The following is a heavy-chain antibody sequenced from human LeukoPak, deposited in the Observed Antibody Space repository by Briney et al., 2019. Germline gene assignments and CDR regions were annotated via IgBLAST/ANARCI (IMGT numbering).Heavy chain of an antibody. D-gene: IGHD6-13*01. J-gene: IGHJ6*03. V-gene: IGHV4-30-2*02. CDR2: IYHSGTT. CDR1: GGSLSSGYY. Sequence: SETLSLTCAVSGGSLSSGYYWSWIRQPPGKGLKWIGYIYHSGTTYYNPSLKSRVTISVDTSKNQFSLKLSSVTAADTAVYYCATGYSSSWYYYYYMDVWGKGTTVTVSS. CDR3: ATGYSSSWYYYYYMDV.